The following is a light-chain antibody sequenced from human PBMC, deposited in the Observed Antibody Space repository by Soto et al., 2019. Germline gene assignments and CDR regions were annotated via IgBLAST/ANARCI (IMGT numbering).Light chain of an antibody. Sequence: QSVLTQPPSVSGAPGQRVTISCTGSSSNIGAGYDVYWYQQLPGTAPKLLIYGNSNRPSGVPDRFSGSKSGTSASLAITGLQAEDEADYYCQSYDSSRSGSVFGGGTKLTVL. J-gene: IGLJ2*01. CDR1: SSNIGAGYD. CDR2: GNS. CDR3: QSYDSSRSGSV. V-gene: IGLV1-40*01.